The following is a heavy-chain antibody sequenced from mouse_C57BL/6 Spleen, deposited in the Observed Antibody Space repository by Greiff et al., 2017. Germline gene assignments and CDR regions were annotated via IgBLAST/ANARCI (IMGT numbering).Heavy chain of an antibody. V-gene: IGHV1-9*01. CDR1: GYTFTGYW. J-gene: IGHJ4*01. CDR2: ILPGSGST. D-gene: IGHD2-5*01. CDR3: ARSNYSNYVRGAMGC. Sequence: QVQLQQSGAELMKPGASVKLSCKATGYTFTGYWIEWVQQRPGHGLEWIGEILPGSGSTNYNEKFKGKATFTADTSSNTAYLQLSSLTTEDSAIYYCARSNYSNYVRGAMGCWGQGTAVTVAS.